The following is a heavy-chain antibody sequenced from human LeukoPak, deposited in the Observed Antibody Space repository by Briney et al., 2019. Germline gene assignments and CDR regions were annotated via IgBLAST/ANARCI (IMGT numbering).Heavy chain of an antibody. CDR2: IHYGGGT. CDR3: ARDRTTRGSSKMYYYGMDV. Sequence: SKTLSLTCTVSDGSIRSAYWSWIRQPPGKGLEWMGYIHYGGGTQYNPSLNGRVTVSVDTSKNQFSLKLTSVTAADTAVYYCARDRTTRGSSKMYYYGMDVWGRGTTVTVSS. J-gene: IGHJ6*02. D-gene: IGHD3-10*01. V-gene: IGHV4-59*01. CDR1: DGSIRSAY.